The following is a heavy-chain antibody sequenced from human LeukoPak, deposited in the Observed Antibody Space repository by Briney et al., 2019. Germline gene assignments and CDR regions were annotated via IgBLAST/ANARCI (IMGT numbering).Heavy chain of an antibody. Sequence: ASVKVSCKASGGTFSGNSITWVRRAPGQGLEWMGRFIPILNTTNYAQDSQGRVTLTADKSTSTAYMELMSLGSEDTAVYYCARETRDSNWNSVAYLDHWGQGTLVTVSS. J-gene: IGHJ4*02. CDR1: GGTFSGNS. V-gene: IGHV1-69*08. CDR3: ARETRDSNWNSVAYLDH. CDR2: FIPILNTT. D-gene: IGHD1-7*01.